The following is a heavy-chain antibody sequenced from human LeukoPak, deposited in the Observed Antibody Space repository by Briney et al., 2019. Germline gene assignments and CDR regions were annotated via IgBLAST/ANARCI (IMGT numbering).Heavy chain of an antibody. V-gene: IGHV3-13*01. Sequence: GGSLRLSCAASGFTFSAYDMHWVRQVTGEGLEWVSFIGTAGGTYYPDSVKGRFTISRENAKNSLYLQMNSLRAGDTAVYFCAREREGSLDYWGQGTLVTVSS. D-gene: IGHD3-10*01. CDR3: AREREGSLDY. J-gene: IGHJ4*02. CDR1: GFTFSAYD. CDR2: IGTAGGT.